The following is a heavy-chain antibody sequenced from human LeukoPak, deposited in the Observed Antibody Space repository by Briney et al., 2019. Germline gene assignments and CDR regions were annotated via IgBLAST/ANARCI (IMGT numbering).Heavy chain of an antibody. J-gene: IGHJ4*02. CDR1: GFTFGDYA. V-gene: IGHV3-49*04. CDR3: ARGTFYDIFTGYTFDY. CDR2: VRNKANGGTT. D-gene: IGHD3-9*01. Sequence: PGRSLRLSCTTSGFTFGDYAMSWVRQAPGQGLEWVAFVRNKANGGTTDYAASVKGRFTISRDDSKSIAYLQMNSLKTEDTAMYYCARGTFYDIFTGYTFDYWGQGTLVTVSS.